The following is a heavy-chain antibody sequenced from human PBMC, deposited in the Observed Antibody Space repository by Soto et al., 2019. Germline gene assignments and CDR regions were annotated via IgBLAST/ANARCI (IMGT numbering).Heavy chain of an antibody. V-gene: IGHV3-30*18. CDR3: TKRINVLRFLEWSSGIDV. Sequence: PGGALRLSCAASGFTFSNYGMHWVRQAPGKGLEWVAFISDDGSNKYYADSMKGRFTMSRDNSKRTLYLQMSSLRVEDTAVYYCTKRINVLRFLEWSSGIDVWPQG. J-gene: IGHJ6*02. CDR2: ISDDGSNK. D-gene: IGHD3-3*01. CDR1: GFTFSNYG.